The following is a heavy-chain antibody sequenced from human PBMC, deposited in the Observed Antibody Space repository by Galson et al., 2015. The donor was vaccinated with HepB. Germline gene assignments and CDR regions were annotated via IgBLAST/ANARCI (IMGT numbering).Heavy chain of an antibody. J-gene: IGHJ4*02. CDR1: GFTFSSYA. Sequence: SLRLSCAASGFTFSSYAMSWVRQAPGKGLEWVSAISGSGGSTYYADSVKGRFTISRDNSKNTLYLQMNSLRAEDTAVYYCAKGPVPHTAMPPYFDYWGQGTLVTVSS. D-gene: IGHD5-18*01. CDR2: ISGSGGST. CDR3: AKGPVPHTAMPPYFDY. V-gene: IGHV3-23*01.